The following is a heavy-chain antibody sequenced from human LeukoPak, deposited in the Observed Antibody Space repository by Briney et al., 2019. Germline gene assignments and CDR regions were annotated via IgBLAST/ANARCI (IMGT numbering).Heavy chain of an antibody. CDR1: GGSISSYY. J-gene: IGHJ6*03. CDR3: ARVGGQRGYSGMGRYYCYYMDV. Sequence: SETLSLTCTVSGGSISSYYWSWIRQPPGKGLEWIGYIYYSGSTNYNPSLKSRVTISVDTSKNQFSLKLSSVTAADTAVYYCARVGGQRGYSGMGRYYCYYMDVWGKGTTVTVSS. V-gene: IGHV4-59*01. D-gene: IGHD5-12*01. CDR2: IYYSGST.